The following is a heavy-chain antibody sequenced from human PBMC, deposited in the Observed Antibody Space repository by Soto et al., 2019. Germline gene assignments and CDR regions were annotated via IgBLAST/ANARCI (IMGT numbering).Heavy chain of an antibody. D-gene: IGHD2-15*01. J-gene: IGHJ6*02. CDR2: IYPTDSDT. CDR1: EYSFSDYL. V-gene: IGHV5-51*01. Sequence: GESLQISFKASEYSFSDYLICWVRQMPVKGLEWIGIIYPTDSDTRYSPSFQGQLTISADRSISTAYLQWSSLKASDTAMYYCARHERLCSGGSCQLGGMDVWGQGTTVTVSS. CDR3: ARHERLCSGGSCQLGGMDV.